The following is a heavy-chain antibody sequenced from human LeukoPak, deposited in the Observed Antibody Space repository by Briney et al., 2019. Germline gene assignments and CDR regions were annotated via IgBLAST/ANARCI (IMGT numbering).Heavy chain of an antibody. CDR2: ISYDGSDK. V-gene: IGHV3-30*04. CDR1: GFTFSNYA. D-gene: IGHD6-13*01. Sequence: GRSLRLSCAACGFTFSNYAMHWVRQAPGKGLEWVALISYDGSDKYYVDSVKGRFTISRDKSKNTLYLQMNSLRAEDTAVYYCARGRSLIAAAVTGYLDYWGQGTLVTVSS. J-gene: IGHJ4*02. CDR3: ARGRSLIAAAVTGYLDY.